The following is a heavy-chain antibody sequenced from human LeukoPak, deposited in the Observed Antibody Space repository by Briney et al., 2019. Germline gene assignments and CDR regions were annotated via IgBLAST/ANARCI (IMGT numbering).Heavy chain of an antibody. CDR3: AIDHYYDSSGYDY. Sequence: GGSLRLSCATSGITFDDYGMSWVRQAPGKGLEWVSGINWNGGSTGYADSVKGRFTISRDNAKNSLYLQMNSLRAEDTALYYCAIDHYYDSSGYDYWGQGTLVTVSS. CDR1: GITFDDYG. CDR2: INWNGGST. D-gene: IGHD3-22*01. J-gene: IGHJ4*02. V-gene: IGHV3-20*04.